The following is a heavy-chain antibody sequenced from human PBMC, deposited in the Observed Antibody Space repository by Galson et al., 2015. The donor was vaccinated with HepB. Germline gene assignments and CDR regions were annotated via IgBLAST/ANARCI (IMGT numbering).Heavy chain of an antibody. D-gene: IGHD4-23*01. CDR1: GFTFSSYG. CDR3: ARDFLYRSTVVPFYYYGMDV. J-gene: IGHJ6*02. V-gene: IGHV3-33*08. CDR2: IWYDGSNK. Sequence: SLRLSCAASGFTFSSYGMHWVRQAPGKGLEWVAVIWYDGSNKYYADSVKGRFTISRDNSKNTLYLQMNSLRAEDTAVYYCARDFLYRSTVVPFYYYGMDVWGQGTTVTVSS.